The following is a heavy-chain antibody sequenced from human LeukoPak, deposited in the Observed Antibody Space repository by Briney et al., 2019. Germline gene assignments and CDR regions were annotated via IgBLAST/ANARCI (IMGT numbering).Heavy chain of an antibody. D-gene: IGHD2/OR15-2a*01. V-gene: IGHV4-34*01. CDR1: GGSFSGYY. CDR2: INHSGST. J-gene: IGHJ5*02. CDR3: ARAKLSNWFDP. Sequence: SETLSLTCAVYGGSFSGYYWNWIRQPPGKGLEWIGEINHSGSTNYNPSLQSRVTISVDTSKNQFSLKLSSVTAADTAVYYCARAKLSNWFDPWGQGTLVTVSS.